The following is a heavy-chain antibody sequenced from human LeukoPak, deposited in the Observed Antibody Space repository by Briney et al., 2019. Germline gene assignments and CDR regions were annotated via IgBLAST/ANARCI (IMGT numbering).Heavy chain of an antibody. V-gene: IGHV4-59*12. CDR1: GGSISSYY. Sequence: KASETLSLTCTVSGGSISSYYWSWIRQPPGKGLEWIGYIYYSGSTNYNPSLKSRVTISVDTSKNQFSLKLSSVTAADTAVYYCASLWGRYDSSGYYYPYYYYYMDVWGKGTTVTVSS. J-gene: IGHJ6*03. CDR3: ASLWGRYDSSGYYYPYYYYYMDV. D-gene: IGHD3-22*01. CDR2: IYYSGST.